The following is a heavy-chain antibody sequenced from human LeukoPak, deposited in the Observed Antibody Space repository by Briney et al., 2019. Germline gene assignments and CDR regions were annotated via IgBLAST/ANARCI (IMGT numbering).Heavy chain of an antibody. CDR3: AKSFLTGPPGVIDI. CDR1: GFTFSSYA. J-gene: IGHJ3*02. V-gene: IGHV3-23*01. D-gene: IGHD3-9*01. Sequence: GGSLRLSCAASGFTFSSYAMSWVRQAPGKGLEWVSANSGSGGSTYYADSVKGRFTISRDNSNNTLFLQLNSLTAEDTAVYYCAKSFLTGPPGVIDIWGQGTMVTVS. CDR2: NSGSGGST.